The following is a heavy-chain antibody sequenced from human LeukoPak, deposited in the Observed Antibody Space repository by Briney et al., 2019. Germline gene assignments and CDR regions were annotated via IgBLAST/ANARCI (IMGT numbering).Heavy chain of an antibody. J-gene: IGHJ4*02. CDR2: IWYDGSNK. CDR1: GFTFSSYG. Sequence: GGSLRLSCAASGFTFSSYGMHWVRQAPGKGLEWVAVIWYDGSNKYYADSVKGRFTISRDNSKNTLYLQMNSLRAEDTAVHYCARDLTGTNYYFDYWGQGTLVTVSS. D-gene: IGHD1-7*01. CDR3: ARDLTGTNYYFDY. V-gene: IGHV3-33*01.